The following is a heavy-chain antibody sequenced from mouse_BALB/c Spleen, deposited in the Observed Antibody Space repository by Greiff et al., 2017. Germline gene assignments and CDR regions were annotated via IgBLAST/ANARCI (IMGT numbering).Heavy chain of an antibody. Sequence: EVQRVESGGGLVKPGGSLKLSCAASGFTFSSYAMSWVRQTPEKRLEWVATISSGGSYTYYPDSVKGRFTISRDNAKNTLYLQMSSLRSEDTAMYYCAREGNYFAYWGQGTLVTVSA. D-gene: IGHD2-1*01. CDR1: GFTFSSYA. CDR3: AREGNYFAY. J-gene: IGHJ3*01. V-gene: IGHV5-9-3*01. CDR2: ISSGGSYT.